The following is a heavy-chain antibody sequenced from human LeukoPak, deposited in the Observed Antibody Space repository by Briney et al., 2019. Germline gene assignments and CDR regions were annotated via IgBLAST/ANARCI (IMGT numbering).Heavy chain of an antibody. V-gene: IGHV3-23*01. Sequence: QPGGSLRLSCAASGFTFSNYAMSWVRQAPGKGLEWVSAISGSGGSTYYADSVKGRFTISRDNSKNTLYLQMDSLRAEDTALFYCAKGGSSSGWPRRPNNWFDPWGQGTLVTVSS. CDR1: GFTFSNYA. CDR2: ISGSGGST. J-gene: IGHJ5*02. CDR3: AKGGSSSGWPRRPNNWFDP. D-gene: IGHD6-19*01.